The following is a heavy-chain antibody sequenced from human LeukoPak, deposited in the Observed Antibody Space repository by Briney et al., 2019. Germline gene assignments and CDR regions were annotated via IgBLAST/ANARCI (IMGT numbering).Heavy chain of an antibody. CDR2: IYYSGST. Sequence: SETLSLTCTVSGGSISSYYWSWIRQPPGKGLEWIGYIYYSGSTNYNPSLKSRVTISVDTSKNQFSLKLSSVTAADTAVYYCARGPAKGLYAHGFNDYWGQGTLVTVSS. D-gene: IGHD2/OR15-2a*01. CDR1: GGSISSYY. CDR3: ARGPAKGLYAHGFNDY. V-gene: IGHV4-59*12. J-gene: IGHJ4*02.